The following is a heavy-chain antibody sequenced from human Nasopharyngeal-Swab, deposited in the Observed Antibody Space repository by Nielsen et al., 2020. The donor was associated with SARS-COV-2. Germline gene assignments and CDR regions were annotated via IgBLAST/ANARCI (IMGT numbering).Heavy chain of an antibody. CDR3: ARDKTYYYDSSGYSQDY. D-gene: IGHD3-22*01. J-gene: IGHJ4*02. CDR2: IKPDGSDK. Sequence: VRQAPGKGLEWVANIKPDGSDKYYVDSVKGRFTISRDNTKNSLYLQMNSLRAEDTAVYYCARDKTYYYDSSGYSQDYWGQGTLVTVSS. V-gene: IGHV3-7*01.